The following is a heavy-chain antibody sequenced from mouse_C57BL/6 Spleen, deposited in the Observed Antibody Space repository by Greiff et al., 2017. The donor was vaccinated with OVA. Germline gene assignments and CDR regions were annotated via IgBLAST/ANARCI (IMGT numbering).Heavy chain of an antibody. D-gene: IGHD4-1*01. CDR1: GYSITSGYF. Sequence: DVQLQESGPGLVKPSQSLSLTCSVTGYSITSGYFWNWIRQFPGNQLEWMGYISYDGSNNYNPSLKNRISITRDTSKNQFYLELNSVTTEDTATYYCAREDLTLDYWGQGTTLTVSS. CDR3: AREDLTLDY. J-gene: IGHJ2*01. V-gene: IGHV3-6*01. CDR2: ISYDGSN.